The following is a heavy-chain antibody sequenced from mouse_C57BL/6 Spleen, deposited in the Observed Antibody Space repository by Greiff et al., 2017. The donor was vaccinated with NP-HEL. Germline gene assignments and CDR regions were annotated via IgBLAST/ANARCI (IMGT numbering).Heavy chain of an antibody. CDR1: GYTFTSYW. V-gene: IGHV1-50*01. Sequence: QVQLQQPGAELVKPGASVTLSCKASGYTFTSYWMQWVQQRPGQGLEWIGEIDPSDSSTNYNQKFKGQATLTVDTSSSTAYMQLSSLTSEDSAVYYCARGILREDWGKGTTLTVSS. CDR3: ARGILRED. J-gene: IGHJ2*01. D-gene: IGHD1-1*01. CDR2: IDPSDSST.